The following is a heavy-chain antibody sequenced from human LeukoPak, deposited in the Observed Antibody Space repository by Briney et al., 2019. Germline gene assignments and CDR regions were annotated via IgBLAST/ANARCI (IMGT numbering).Heavy chain of an antibody. J-gene: IGHJ4*02. CDR3: ARDYLWSGYPHYFDY. CDR2: INPNSGGT. Sequence: ASVKVSCRASGYTFTGYYMHWVRQAPGQGLEWMGWINPNSGGTNYAQKFQSRVTMTRDTSISTAYMELSRLRSDDTAVYYCARDYLWSGYPHYFDYWGQGTLVTVSS. CDR1: GYTFTGYY. D-gene: IGHD3-3*01. V-gene: IGHV1-2*02.